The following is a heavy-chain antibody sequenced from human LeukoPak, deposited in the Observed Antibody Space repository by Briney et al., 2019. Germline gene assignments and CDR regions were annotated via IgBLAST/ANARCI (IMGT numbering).Heavy chain of an antibody. CDR2: ISGSGGST. D-gene: IGHD4-17*01. CDR1: GFTFSSYA. Sequence: GGSLRLSCAASGFTFSSYAMSWVRQAPGKGLEWVSAISGSGGSTYYADSVKGRFTISRDNSKTTLYLQMTSLRAEDTAVYYCAKAVAKTAVTTPFDYWGQGTLVTVSS. CDR3: AKAVAKTAVTTPFDY. J-gene: IGHJ4*02. V-gene: IGHV3-23*01.